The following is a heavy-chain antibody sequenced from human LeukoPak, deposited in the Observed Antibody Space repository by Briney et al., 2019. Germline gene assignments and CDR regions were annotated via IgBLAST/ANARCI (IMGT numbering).Heavy chain of an antibody. V-gene: IGHV1-69*04. CDR1: GGTFSSYA. D-gene: IGHD4-17*01. Sequence: SVKVSCKASGGTFSSYAISWVRQAPGQGLEWMGRIILIFGIANYAQKFQGRVTITADKSTSTAYMELSSLRSEDTAVYYCARSTVTTSGWFDPWGQGTLVTVSS. J-gene: IGHJ5*02. CDR2: IILIFGIA. CDR3: ARSTVTTSGWFDP.